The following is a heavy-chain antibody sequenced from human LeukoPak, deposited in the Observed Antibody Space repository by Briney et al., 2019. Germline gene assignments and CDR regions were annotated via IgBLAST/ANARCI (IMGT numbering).Heavy chain of an antibody. D-gene: IGHD2-2*01. CDR1: GYTFTGYY. Sequence: ASVKVSCKASGYTFTGYYMHWVRQAPGQGLEWMGRINSNSGSTSYAQKFQGRVTMTRDTSTSTVYMELSSLRSEDTAVYYCARDAPTDIVVVPARAGFDPWGQGTLVTVSS. J-gene: IGHJ5*02. CDR2: INSNSGST. CDR3: ARDAPTDIVVVPARAGFDP. V-gene: IGHV1-46*01.